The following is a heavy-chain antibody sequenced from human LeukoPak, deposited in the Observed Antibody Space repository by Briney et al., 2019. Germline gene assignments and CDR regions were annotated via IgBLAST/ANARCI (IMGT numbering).Heavy chain of an antibody. CDR3: ARRSGGSGTTLGY. Sequence: GASVTVSCKTSGFTFSTSAVQWVRQARGQRLEWIGWIIVGSGATNYAQSLQGRFTITRNTPISTAYMELSSLRSEDTAVYYCARRSGGSGTTLGYWGQGTLVTVSS. CDR1: GFTFSTSA. J-gene: IGHJ4*02. V-gene: IGHV1-58*01. CDR2: IIVGSGAT. D-gene: IGHD1-1*01.